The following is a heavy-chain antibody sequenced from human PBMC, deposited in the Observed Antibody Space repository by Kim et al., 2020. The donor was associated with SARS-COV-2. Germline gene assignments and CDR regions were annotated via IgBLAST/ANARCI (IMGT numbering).Heavy chain of an antibody. CDR2: ISWNSGSI. CDR3: AKVGSHYYYYYYMDV. CDR1: GFTFDDYA. D-gene: IGHD3-16*01. Sequence: GGSLRLSCAASGFTFDDYAMHWVRQAPGKGLEWVSGISWNSGSIGYADSVKGRFTISRDNAKNSLYLQMNSLRAEDTALYYCAKVGSHYYYYYYMDVWGKGTTVTVSS. J-gene: IGHJ6*03. V-gene: IGHV3-9*01.